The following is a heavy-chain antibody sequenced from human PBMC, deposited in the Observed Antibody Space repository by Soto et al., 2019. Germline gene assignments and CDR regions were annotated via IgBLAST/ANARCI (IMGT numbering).Heavy chain of an antibody. CDR2: IDPIDSKT. J-gene: IGHJ6*02. CDR3: ARRIAAAGGYYYYAFDV. CDR1: GYNFDTYW. Sequence: PGESLKISCKGSGYNFDTYWINWMRQTPGKGLEWMGRIDPIDSKTKYSPSLEGHITISVDKSISTTYLQWSSLKASDTAIYYCARRIAAAGGYYYYAFDVWGQGTAVTVSS. V-gene: IGHV5-10-1*01. D-gene: IGHD6-13*01.